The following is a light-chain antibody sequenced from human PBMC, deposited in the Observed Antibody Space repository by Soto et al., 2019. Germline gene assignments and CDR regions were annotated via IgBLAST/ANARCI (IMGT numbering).Light chain of an antibody. Sequence: DIQMTQSPSSLSASVGDRVTITCRASESISRHLNWYQQKPGKAPNLLIYAASSLQNGVPSRFSGSGSGTDFTLTISNLQPEDFATYDCQQSYSTLSISFGQGTRLESK. V-gene: IGKV1-39*01. CDR3: QQSYSTLSIS. J-gene: IGKJ5*01. CDR2: AAS. CDR1: ESISRH.